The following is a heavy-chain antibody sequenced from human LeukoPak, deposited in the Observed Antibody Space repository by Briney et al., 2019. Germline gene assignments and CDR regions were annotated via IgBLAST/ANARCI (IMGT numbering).Heavy chain of an antibody. Sequence: GGSLRLSCAASGFTSSSYAIHWVRQAPGKGLEWLAVISYDGSYKYYVDSVKGRFTISRDNSKNTLYLQMNSLRVEDTAVYFCATDSTYYYASGSSGPHYFDSWGQGTLVTVSS. CDR3: ATDSTYYYASGSSGPHYFDS. CDR2: ISYDGSYK. D-gene: IGHD3-10*01. V-gene: IGHV3-30*01. CDR1: GFTSSSYA. J-gene: IGHJ4*02.